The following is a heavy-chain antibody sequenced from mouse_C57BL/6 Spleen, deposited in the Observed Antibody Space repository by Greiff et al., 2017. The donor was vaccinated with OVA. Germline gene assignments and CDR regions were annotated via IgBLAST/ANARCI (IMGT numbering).Heavy chain of an antibody. Sequence: EVKLMESGPELVKPGASVKIPCKASGYTFTDYNMDWVKQSHGKSLEWIGDINPNNGGTIYNQKFKGKATLTVDKSSSTAYMELRSLTSEDTAVYYCARSEDDGYFSFDYWGQGTTLTVSS. CDR1: GYTFTDYN. D-gene: IGHD2-3*01. V-gene: IGHV1-18*01. CDR2: INPNNGGT. J-gene: IGHJ2*01. CDR3: ARSEDDGYFSFDY.